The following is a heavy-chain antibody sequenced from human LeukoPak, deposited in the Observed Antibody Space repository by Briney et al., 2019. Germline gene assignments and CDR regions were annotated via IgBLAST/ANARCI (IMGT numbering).Heavy chain of an antibody. CDR2: ISAYNGNT. CDR3: ARGPPFVDTAMLDY. J-gene: IGHJ4*02. Sequence: GASVKVSCKASGYTFTSYGISWVRQAPGQGLEWMGWISAYNGNTNYAQKLQGRVTVTTDTSASTAYMELRSLRSDDTAVYYCARGPPFVDTAMLDYWGQGTLVTVSS. D-gene: IGHD5-18*01. V-gene: IGHV1-18*01. CDR1: GYTFTSYG.